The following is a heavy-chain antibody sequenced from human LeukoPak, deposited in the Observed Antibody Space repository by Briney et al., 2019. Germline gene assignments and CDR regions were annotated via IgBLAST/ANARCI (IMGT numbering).Heavy chain of an antibody. Sequence: GESLKISCKGSGYSFTSYWIGWVRPMPGKGLEWMGIIYPGDSDTRYSPSFQGQVTISADKSISTAYLQWSSLKASDTAMYYCARRIVGATARFDPWGQGTLVTVSS. V-gene: IGHV5-51*01. CDR1: GYSFTSYW. D-gene: IGHD1-26*01. CDR2: IYPGDSDT. CDR3: ARRIVGATARFDP. J-gene: IGHJ5*02.